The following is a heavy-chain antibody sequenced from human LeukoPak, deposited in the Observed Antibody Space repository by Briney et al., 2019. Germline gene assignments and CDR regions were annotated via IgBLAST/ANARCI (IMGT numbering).Heavy chain of an antibody. Sequence: SVKVSCKASGGTFSSYAFSWVRQAPGQGLEWMGGIIPIFGTANYAQKFQGRVTITTDESTSTAYMELSSLRSEDTAVYYCARVVAATRPGYYYYYMDVWGKGTTVTVSS. CDR1: GGTFSSYA. CDR3: ARVVAATRPGYYYYYMDV. CDR2: IIPIFGTA. D-gene: IGHD2-15*01. J-gene: IGHJ6*03. V-gene: IGHV1-69*05.